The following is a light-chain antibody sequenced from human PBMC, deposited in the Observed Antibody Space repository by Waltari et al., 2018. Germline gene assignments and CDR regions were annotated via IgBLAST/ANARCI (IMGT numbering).Light chain of an antibody. Sequence: AIQMTQSPSSMSASVGDRVTITCRASQGIRNDLGWYQQKPGKAPKLLIYASSSFQSGVPSRFSGSGSRTDFTLTISSLQPEDFATYYCLQDYNYPRTFGQGTKVEIK. V-gene: IGKV1-6*01. CDR3: LQDYNYPRT. CDR2: ASS. J-gene: IGKJ1*01. CDR1: QGIRND.